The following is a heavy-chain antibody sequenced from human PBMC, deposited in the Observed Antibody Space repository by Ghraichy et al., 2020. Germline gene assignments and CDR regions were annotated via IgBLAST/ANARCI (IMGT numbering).Heavy chain of an antibody. D-gene: IGHD3-22*01. Sequence: SETLSLTCAVYGGSFSGYYWSWIRQPPGKGLEWIGEINHSGSTNYNPSLKSRVTISVDTSKNQFSLKLSSVTAADTAVYYCARGGVVGPVRYYYGMDVWGQGTTVTVSS. CDR2: INHSGST. V-gene: IGHV4-34*01. CDR3: ARGGVVGPVRYYYGMDV. J-gene: IGHJ6*02. CDR1: GGSFSGYY.